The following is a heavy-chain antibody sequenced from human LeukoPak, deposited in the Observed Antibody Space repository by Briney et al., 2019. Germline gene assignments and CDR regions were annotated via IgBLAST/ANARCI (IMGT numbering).Heavy chain of an antibody. V-gene: IGHV1-69*01. Sequence: SVKVSCKASGGTFSSYAISWVRQAPGQGLEWMGGIIPIFGTANYAQKFQGRVTITADESTSTAYMELSSPRSEDTAVYYCASLGFSVVPAAMSYYYYYMDVWGKGTTVTGSS. CDR3: ASLGFSVVPAAMSYYYYYMDV. CDR1: GGTFSSYA. J-gene: IGHJ6*03. CDR2: IIPIFGTA. D-gene: IGHD2-2*01.